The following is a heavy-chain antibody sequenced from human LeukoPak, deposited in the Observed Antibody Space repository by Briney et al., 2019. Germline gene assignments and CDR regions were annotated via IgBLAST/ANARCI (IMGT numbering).Heavy chain of an antibody. J-gene: IGHJ4*02. D-gene: IGHD1-7*01. CDR2: IRYDGSNK. CDR3: ARKGYQYNWNYGEIDY. CDR1: GFTFSSYG. Sequence: QAGGSLRLSCAASGFTFSSYGMHWVRQAPGKGLEWVAFIRYDGSNKYYADSVKGRFTISRDNAKNSLYLQMNSLRAEDTAVYYCARKGYQYNWNYGEIDYWGQGTLATVSS. V-gene: IGHV3-30*02.